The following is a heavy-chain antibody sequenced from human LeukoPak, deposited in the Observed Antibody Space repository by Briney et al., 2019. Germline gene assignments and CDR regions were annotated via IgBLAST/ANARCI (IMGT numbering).Heavy chain of an antibody. Sequence: ASVKVSCKASGGTFSSYTISWVRQAPGQGLEWMGRIIPILGIANYAQKFQGRVTITADKSTSTAYMELSSTRSEDTAVYYCARDVRHYYDSSGYEDSNDYWGQGTLVTVSS. CDR3: ARDVRHYYDSSGYEDSNDY. V-gene: IGHV1-69*04. CDR2: IIPILGIA. J-gene: IGHJ4*02. D-gene: IGHD3-22*01. CDR1: GGTFSSYT.